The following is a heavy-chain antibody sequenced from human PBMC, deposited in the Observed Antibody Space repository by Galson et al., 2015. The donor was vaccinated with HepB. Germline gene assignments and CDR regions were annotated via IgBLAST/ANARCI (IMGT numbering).Heavy chain of an antibody. D-gene: IGHD6-19*01. CDR2: TYYRSKWYN. J-gene: IGHJ4*02. Sequence: CAISGDSVSSNSAAWNWIRQSPSRGLEWLGRTYYRSKWYNDYAVSVKSRITINPDTSKNQFSLRLSSVTAADTAVYYCARGRTLEGIAVAGRGEHYWGQGTLVTVSS. CDR1: GDSVSSNSAA. CDR3: ARGRTLEGIAVAGRGEHY. V-gene: IGHV6-1*01.